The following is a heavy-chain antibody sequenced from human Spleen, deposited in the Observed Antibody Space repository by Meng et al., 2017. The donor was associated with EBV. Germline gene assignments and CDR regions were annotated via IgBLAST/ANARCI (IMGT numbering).Heavy chain of an antibody. V-gene: IGHV1-18*01. CDR1: HYTFTDYH. CDR2: ISTYNGGT. D-gene: IGHD5-18*01. CDR3: ARDGPGYGYFDY. J-gene: IGHJ4*01. Sequence: LVQSGGEVKKSGASVKVSCKASHYTFTDYHINWVRQAPGQGLEWMGCISTYNGGTKYAQKFQGRVTMTTDTSTTTVYMELRSLRSDDTAVYYCARDGPGYGYFDYWGHGTLVTVSS.